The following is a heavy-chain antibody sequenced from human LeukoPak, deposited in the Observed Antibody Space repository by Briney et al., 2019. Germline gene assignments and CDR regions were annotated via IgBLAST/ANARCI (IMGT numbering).Heavy chain of an antibody. J-gene: IGHJ4*02. D-gene: IGHD5-24*01. CDR1: GFTFSSYA. Sequence: PGGSLRLSCAASGFTFSSYAMHWVRQAPGKGLEWVAVISYDGSNKYYADSVKGRFTISRDNSKNTLYLQMNSLRAEDTAVYYCARREFDYWGQGTLVTVSS. V-gene: IGHV3-30*04. CDR3: ARREFDY. CDR2: ISYDGSNK.